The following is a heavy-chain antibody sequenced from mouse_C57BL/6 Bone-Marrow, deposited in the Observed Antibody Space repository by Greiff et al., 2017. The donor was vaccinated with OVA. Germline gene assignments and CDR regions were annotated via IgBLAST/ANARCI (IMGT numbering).Heavy chain of an antibody. V-gene: IGHV14-4*01. CDR1: VFTIKDDY. Sequence: EVKLQESGAELVRPGASVKLSCTASVFTIKDDYMHWVKQRPEQGLEWIGWIDPENGDTEYASKFQGKATITADTSSNTAYLQLSSLTSEDTAVDYCTKGTHDYGSSYVWYFDVGGTGTTVTVSS. CDR3: TKGTHDYGSSYVWYFDV. D-gene: IGHD1-1*01. CDR2: IDPENGDT. J-gene: IGHJ1*03.